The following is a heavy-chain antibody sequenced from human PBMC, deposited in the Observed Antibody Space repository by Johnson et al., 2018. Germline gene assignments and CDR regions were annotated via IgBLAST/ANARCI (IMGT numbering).Heavy chain of an antibody. J-gene: IGHJ1*01. CDR2: IIPVFGTP. Sequence: VQLLESGAEVKKPGSSVKVSCKASGGTFNSFAISWVRQAPGQGLEWLGQIIPVFGTPNYAQRMQGRVTIIADECTSIVYMELSSLRSEDTAVYSCVKEGAPQYWGQGTLGTVSS. CDR3: VKEGAPQY. CDR1: GGTFNSFA. V-gene: IGHV1-69*01.